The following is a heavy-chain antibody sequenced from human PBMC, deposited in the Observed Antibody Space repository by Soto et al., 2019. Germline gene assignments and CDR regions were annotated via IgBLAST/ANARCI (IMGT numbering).Heavy chain of an antibody. J-gene: IGHJ6*02. Sequence: ASVKVSCKASGYTFTGYYMHWVRQAPGQGLEWMGWINPNSGGTNYAQKFQGWVTMTRDTSISTAYMELSRLRSDDTAVYYCARGGEDCSSTSCPGFYYYYGMDVWGQGPTVTVSS. CDR2: INPNSGGT. D-gene: IGHD2-2*01. CDR1: GYTFTGYY. CDR3: ARGGEDCSSTSCPGFYYYYGMDV. V-gene: IGHV1-2*04.